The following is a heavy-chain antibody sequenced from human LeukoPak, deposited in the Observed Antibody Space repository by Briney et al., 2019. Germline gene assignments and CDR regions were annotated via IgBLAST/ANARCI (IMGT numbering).Heavy chain of an antibody. CDR1: GFTFSSYS. V-gene: IGHV3-48*04. CDR2: ISSSSSTI. J-gene: IGHJ4*02. Sequence: GGSLRLSCAASGFTFSSYSMNWVRQAPGKGLEWVSYISSSSSTIYYADSVKGRFTISRDNAKNSLYLQMNSLRAEDTAVYCCASSGYDYYFDYWGQGTLVTVSS. CDR3: ASSGYDYYFDY. D-gene: IGHD5-12*01.